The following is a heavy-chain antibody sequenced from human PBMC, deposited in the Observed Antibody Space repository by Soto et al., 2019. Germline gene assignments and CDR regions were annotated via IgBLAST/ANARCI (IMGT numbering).Heavy chain of an antibody. CDR1: GYTFTSYA. V-gene: IGHV1-3*01. D-gene: IGHD3-9*01. CDR2: INAGNGNT. J-gene: IGHJ6*02. Sequence: ASVKVSCKASGYTFTSYAMHWVRQAPGQRLEWMGWINAGNGNTKYSQKFQGRVTITRDTSASTAYMELSSLRSEDTAVYYCARVLVFDWLPTYYYYYGMDVWGQGTTVTVSS. CDR3: ARVLVFDWLPTYYYYYGMDV.